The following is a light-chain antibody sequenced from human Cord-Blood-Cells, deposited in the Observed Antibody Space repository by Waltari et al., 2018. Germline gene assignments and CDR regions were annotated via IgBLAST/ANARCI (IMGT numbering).Light chain of an antibody. V-gene: IGLV2-14*01. CDR1: SSDVGGYNY. CDR3: RSYTSSSTVV. CDR2: DVS. Sequence: QSALTQPASVSGSPGQSITISCTGTSSDVGGYNYVSWYQQHPGKAPKLMIYDVSNRTSEVSNRFSRSKSGNTASLTISGLQAEDEADYYCRSYTSSSTVVFGGGTKLTVL. J-gene: IGLJ2*01.